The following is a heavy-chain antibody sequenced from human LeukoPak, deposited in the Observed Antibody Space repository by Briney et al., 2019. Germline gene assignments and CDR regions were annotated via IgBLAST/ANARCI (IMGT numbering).Heavy chain of an antibody. CDR2: IYYSGST. V-gene: IGHV4-39*07. D-gene: IGHD1-26*01. CDR1: GGSISSSSYY. Sequence: SETLSLTCTVSGGSISSSSYYWGWIRQPPGKGLEWIGSIYYSGSTYYNPSLKSRVTISVDTSKNQFSLKLSSVTAADTAVYYCARDLTKGLLHRMDYWGQGTLVTVSS. CDR3: ARDLTKGLLHRMDY. J-gene: IGHJ4*02.